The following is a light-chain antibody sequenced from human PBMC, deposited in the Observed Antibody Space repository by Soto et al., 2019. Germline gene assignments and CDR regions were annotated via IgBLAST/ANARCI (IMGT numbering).Light chain of an antibody. V-gene: IGKV1-39*01. CDR2: ATD. Sequence: DIQMTQSPSSLSASVGDRVTITCRASQTITNYLNWYQQQSGKAPKLLIYATDTLQSGVPSRFSGSGSGTDYTLTISSLQTEDFATYYCQQSYNTPQTFGQGTKVDIK. CDR3: QQSYNTPQT. J-gene: IGKJ1*01. CDR1: QTITNY.